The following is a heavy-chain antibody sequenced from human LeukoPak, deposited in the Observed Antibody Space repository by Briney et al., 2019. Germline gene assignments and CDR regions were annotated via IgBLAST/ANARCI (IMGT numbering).Heavy chain of an antibody. Sequence: SETLSLTCTVSGGSISSSSYYWGWIRQPPGKGLEWIGSIYYSGSTYYNPSLKSRVTISVDTSKNQFSLKLSSVTAADTAVYYCARVLRVFDAFDIWGQGTMVTVSS. V-gene: IGHV4-39*07. J-gene: IGHJ3*02. CDR2: IYYSGST. D-gene: IGHD3-10*01. CDR3: ARVLRVFDAFDI. CDR1: GGSISSSSYY.